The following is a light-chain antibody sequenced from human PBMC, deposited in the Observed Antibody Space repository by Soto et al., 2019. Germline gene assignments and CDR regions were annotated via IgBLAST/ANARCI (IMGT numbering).Light chain of an antibody. CDR2: EVS. CDR3: SSFSGSNNYV. V-gene: IGLV2-8*01. Sequence: QSALTQPPSASGSPGQSVTISCTGTSSDVGDYNFVSWYQQHPGKAPKLMIYEVSERPSGVPDRFSGSKSGNTASLTVSGLQAEDEAEYYCSSFSGSNNYVFGTGTKVTVL. J-gene: IGLJ1*01. CDR1: SSDVGDYNF.